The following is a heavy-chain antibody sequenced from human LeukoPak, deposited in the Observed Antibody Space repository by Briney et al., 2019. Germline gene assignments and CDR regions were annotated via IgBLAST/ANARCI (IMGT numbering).Heavy chain of an antibody. CDR2: ISYDGSNK. Sequence: GGSLRLSCAASGFTFSSYAMHWVRQAPGEGLEWVAVISYDGSNKYYADSVKGRFTISRDNSKNTLYLQMNSLRAEDTAVYYCARDQNYGDTYYFDYWGQGTLVTVSS. V-gene: IGHV3-30-3*01. CDR3: ARDQNYGDTYYFDY. D-gene: IGHD4-17*01. J-gene: IGHJ4*02. CDR1: GFTFSSYA.